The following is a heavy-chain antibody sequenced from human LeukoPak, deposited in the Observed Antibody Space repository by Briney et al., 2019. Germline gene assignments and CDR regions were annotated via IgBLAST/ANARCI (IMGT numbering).Heavy chain of an antibody. CDR3: AKDQYSSSWNQIDY. CDR2: ISYDGSNK. V-gene: IGHV3-30*18. Sequence: PGRSLRLSCAASGFIFSSYGMHWVRQAPGKGLEWVAVISYDGSNKYYADSVKGRFTISRDNSKNTLYLQMNSLRAEDTAVYYCAKDQYSSSWNQIDYWGQGTLVTVSS. J-gene: IGHJ4*02. CDR1: GFIFSSYG. D-gene: IGHD6-13*01.